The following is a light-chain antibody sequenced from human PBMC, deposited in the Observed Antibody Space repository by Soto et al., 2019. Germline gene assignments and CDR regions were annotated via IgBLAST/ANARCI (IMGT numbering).Light chain of an antibody. CDR1: ESVRTN. CDR2: GAS. V-gene: IGKV3-15*01. CDR3: QQYNSWPPSST. Sequence: ERVMTQSPATLSVSPGERATLSCRASESVRTNLAWYQQRPGQSPRLLIYGASTRASGVPARFSGSGSGTEFTLTISSLQSEDFAVYYCQQYNSWPPSSTFGQGTRLEIK. J-gene: IGKJ5*01.